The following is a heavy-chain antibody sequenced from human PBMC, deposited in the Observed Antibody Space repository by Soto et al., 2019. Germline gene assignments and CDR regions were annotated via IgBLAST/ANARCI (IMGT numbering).Heavy chain of an antibody. CDR2: IYYSGST. J-gene: IGHJ2*01. V-gene: IGHV4-30-4*01. Sequence: SETLSLTCTVSGGSISSGDYYWSWIRQPPGKGLEWIGYIYYSGSTYYNPSLKSRVTISVDTSKNQFSLKLSSVTAADTAVYYCARDRDFWSGHWYFDLWGRGTLVTVSS. CDR1: GGSISSGDYY. D-gene: IGHD3-3*01. CDR3: ARDRDFWSGHWYFDL.